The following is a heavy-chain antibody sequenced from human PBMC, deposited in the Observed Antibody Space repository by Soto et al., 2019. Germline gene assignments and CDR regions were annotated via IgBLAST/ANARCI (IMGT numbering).Heavy chain of an antibody. D-gene: IGHD4-4*01. CDR3: ARVQTTVTTPGMDV. Sequence: GGSLRLSCAASGFTFSSYWMHWVRQAPGEGLMWVSRINPDGSTTSYADSVKGRFTISRDNAKNTLYLQMNSLRVEDTAVYYCARVQTTVTTPGMDVWGQGTKVTFSS. CDR1: GFTFSSYW. V-gene: IGHV3-74*01. J-gene: IGHJ6*02. CDR2: INPDGSTT.